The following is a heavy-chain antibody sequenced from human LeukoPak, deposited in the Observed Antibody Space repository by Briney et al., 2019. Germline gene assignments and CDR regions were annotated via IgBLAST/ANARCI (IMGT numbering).Heavy chain of an antibody. Sequence: GGSLRLSCAACGFTFDDYSMHWVRQGPGKGVEWVSVISWDGGSTSYADSVKGRFTISRDNSKNSLYLQMNSLRSEDSALYYCAKDRGGVDYWGQGTLVTVSS. D-gene: IGHD3-16*01. J-gene: IGHJ4*02. CDR3: AKDRGGVDY. V-gene: IGHV3-43*01. CDR2: ISWDGGST. CDR1: GFTFDDYS.